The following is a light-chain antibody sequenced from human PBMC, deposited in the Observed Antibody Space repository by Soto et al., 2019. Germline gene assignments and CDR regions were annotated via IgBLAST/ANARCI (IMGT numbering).Light chain of an antibody. V-gene: IGKV3-11*01. CDR3: QPRTNWPLTT. J-gene: IGKJ5*01. Sequence: EIVLTQSPATLSLSPGERATLSCRASQSVSNFLAWYQQKPGQAPRLLIYDASNRATGIPARFSGSGSGTDFTLTIRSLEPEDFAIYYCQPRTNWPLTTFGHGTRLEIK. CDR2: DAS. CDR1: QSVSNF.